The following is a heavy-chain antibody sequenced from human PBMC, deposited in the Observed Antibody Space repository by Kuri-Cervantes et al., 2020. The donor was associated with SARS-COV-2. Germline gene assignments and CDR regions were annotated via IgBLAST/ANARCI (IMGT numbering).Heavy chain of an antibody. Sequence: ASVTVSCMGSGYIFSDYYYHWVRQAPGQGPEWMGWINPSGGINPAQKFQDRVTMIRDTSTTTIHMELSRLTPDDTAGFYCARDRRTGGYSSGFDLWGQGTLVTVSS. D-gene: IGHD5-18*01. CDR1: GYIFSDYY. CDR3: ARDRRTGGYSSGFDL. CDR2: INPSGGI. J-gene: IGHJ4*02. V-gene: IGHV1-2*02.